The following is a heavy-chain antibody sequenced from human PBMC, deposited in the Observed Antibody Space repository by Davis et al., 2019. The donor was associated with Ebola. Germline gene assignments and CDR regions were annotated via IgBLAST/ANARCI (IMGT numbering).Heavy chain of an antibody. Sequence: GGSLRLSCAASGFAFSSYAMHWVRQAPGKGLEWVAVISYDGSNKYYADSVKGRFTISRDNAKNSLYLQMNSLRDEDTAVYYCARNLWFGEVIGYWGQGTLVTVSS. CDR3: ARNLWFGEVIGY. V-gene: IGHV3-30*04. J-gene: IGHJ4*02. CDR2: ISYDGSNK. CDR1: GFAFSSYA. D-gene: IGHD3-10*01.